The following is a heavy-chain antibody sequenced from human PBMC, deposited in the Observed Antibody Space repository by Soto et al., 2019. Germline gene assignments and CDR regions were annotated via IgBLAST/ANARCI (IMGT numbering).Heavy chain of an antibody. D-gene: IGHD6-13*01. V-gene: IGHV4-39*01. CDR3: ARLNRVASAGTIPYNWFAP. J-gene: IGHJ5*02. Sequence: PSETLSLTCTVSGGSISSSSYYWGWIRQPPGKGLEWIGSIYYSGSTYYNPSLKSRVTISVDTSKNQFSLKLSSVTAADTAVYYCARLNRVASAGTIPYNWFAPCGQGTLVTVSS. CDR1: GGSISSSSYY. CDR2: IYYSGST.